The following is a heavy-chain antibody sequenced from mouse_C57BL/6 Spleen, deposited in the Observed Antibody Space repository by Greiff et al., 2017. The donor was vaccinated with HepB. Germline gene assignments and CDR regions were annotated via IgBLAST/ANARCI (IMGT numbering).Heavy chain of an antibody. Sequence: EVQLQQSGAELVRPGASVKLSCTASGFNIKDDYMHWVKQRPEQGLEWIGWIDPENGDTEYASKFQGKATITADTSSNTAYLQLSSLTSEDTAFYYCTAGYSNYRIAYWGQGTLVTVSA. V-gene: IGHV14-4*01. CDR2: IDPENGDT. J-gene: IGHJ3*01. CDR1: GFNIKDDY. CDR3: TAGYSNYRIAY. D-gene: IGHD2-5*01.